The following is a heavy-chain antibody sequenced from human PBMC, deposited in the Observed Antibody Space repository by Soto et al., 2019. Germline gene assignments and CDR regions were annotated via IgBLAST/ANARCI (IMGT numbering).Heavy chain of an antibody. J-gene: IGHJ1*01. D-gene: IGHD2-15*01. CDR2: IIPIFGTA. CDR1: GGTFSSYA. Sequence: QVQLVQSGAEVKKPGSSVKVSCKASGGTFSSYAISWVRQAPGQGLEWMGGIIPIFGTANYAQKFQGRVTITADESTSTAYLELRSLRSEDTAVYYCARAGGDGRYCSGGSCYWIEYFQHWGQGNLVTVSS. V-gene: IGHV1-69*12. CDR3: ARAGGDGRYCSGGSCYWIEYFQH.